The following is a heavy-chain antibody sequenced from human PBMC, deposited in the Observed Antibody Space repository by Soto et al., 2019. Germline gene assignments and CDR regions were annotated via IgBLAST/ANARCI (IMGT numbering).Heavy chain of an antibody. CDR2: IIPIFGTA. D-gene: IGHD1-26*01. CDR1: GGTFSSYA. CDR3: ARVVGATDYYYYYGMDV. J-gene: IGHJ6*02. Sequence: SVKVSCKASGGTFSSYAISWVRQAPGQGLEWMGGIIPIFGTANYAQKFQGRVTITADESTSTAYMELSSLRSEDTAVYYCARVVGATDYYYYYGMDVWGQGTTVT. V-gene: IGHV1-69*13.